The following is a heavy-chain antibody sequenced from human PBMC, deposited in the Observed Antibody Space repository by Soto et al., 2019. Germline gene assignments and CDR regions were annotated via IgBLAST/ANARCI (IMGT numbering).Heavy chain of an antibody. V-gene: IGHV4-59*08. CDR3: ASRGSGWSGGWFDP. Sequence: QVQLQESGPGLVKPSETLSLTCTVSGGSISSYYWSWIRQPPGKGLEWIGYIYYSGSTNYNPSLKSRVTISVDTSKNQFSLKLSSVTAADTAVYYCASRGSGWSGGWFDPWGQGTLVTVSS. D-gene: IGHD6-19*01. CDR1: GGSISSYY. CDR2: IYYSGST. J-gene: IGHJ5*02.